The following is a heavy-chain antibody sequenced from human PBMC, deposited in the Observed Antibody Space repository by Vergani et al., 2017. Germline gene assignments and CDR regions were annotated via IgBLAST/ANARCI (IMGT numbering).Heavy chain of an antibody. Sequence: EVQLVESAGGLVQPGGSLRLSCAASGFTFSRYSMNWVRQAPGKGLEWVSYISSSSSTIYYADSVKGRFTISRDNAKNSLYLQMNSLRAEDTAVYYCARDEARSSRDFAYWGQRTLVTVS. J-gene: IGHJ4*02. D-gene: IGHD6-13*01. V-gene: IGHV3-48*01. CDR1: GFTFSRYS. CDR2: ISSSSSTI. CDR3: ARDEARSSRDFAY.